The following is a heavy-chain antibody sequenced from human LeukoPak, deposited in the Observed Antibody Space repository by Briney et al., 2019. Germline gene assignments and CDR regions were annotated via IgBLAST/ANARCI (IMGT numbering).Heavy chain of an antibody. CDR3: AREKADAFDI. Sequence: GGSLRLSCAASGFTFSSYSMNWVRQAPGKGLEWVSSISSSSSYVYYADSVKGRFTISRGNSKNTLYLQMNSLRAEDTAVYYCAREKADAFDIWGQGTMVTVSS. J-gene: IGHJ3*02. CDR2: ISSSSSYV. CDR1: GFTFSSYS. V-gene: IGHV3-21*01.